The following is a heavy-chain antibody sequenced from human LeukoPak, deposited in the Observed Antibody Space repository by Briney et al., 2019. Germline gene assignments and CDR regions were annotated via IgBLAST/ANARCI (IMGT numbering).Heavy chain of an antibody. CDR1: GYTFTSYY. J-gene: IGHJ5*02. D-gene: IGHD4-11*01. CDR3: ARGQSVYPWDYSNYVTYNWFDP. CDR2: INPSGGST. V-gene: IGHV1-46*01. Sequence: ASVTVSCKASGYTFTSYYMHWVRQAPGQGLEWMGIINPSGGSTNYAQKFQGRVTMTRDTSKSTVYMELSSLRSEDTAVYYCARGQSVYPWDYSNYVTYNWFDPWGQGTLVTVSS.